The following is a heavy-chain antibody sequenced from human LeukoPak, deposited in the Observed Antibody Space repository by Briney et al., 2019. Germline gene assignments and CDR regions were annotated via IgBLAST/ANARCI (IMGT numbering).Heavy chain of an antibody. Sequence: GGSLSLSCAASGFTFSGYWIRWGRQAPGKGLEWVASIKQDGSEIYSVGSVQGRFTIYRDNARHSPCLQMHSLRDEDTAVYYCARGIAGEWELLGGYWGQGTLVTVSS. CDR3: ARGIAGEWELLGGY. D-gene: IGHD1-26*01. V-gene: IGHV3-7*01. CDR2: IKQDGSEI. J-gene: IGHJ4*02. CDR1: GFTFSGYW.